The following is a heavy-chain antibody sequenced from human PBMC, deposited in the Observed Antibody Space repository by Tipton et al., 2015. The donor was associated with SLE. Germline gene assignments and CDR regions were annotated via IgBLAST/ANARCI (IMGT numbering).Heavy chain of an antibody. CDR2: IYYSGST. D-gene: IGHD1-14*01. Sequence: TLSLTCTVSGGSISSSSYYWSWIRQPPGKGLEWIGYIYYSGSTYYNPSLKSRVTISVDTSKNHFSLKLDSVSAADAAVYYCATHAAESPWASTKDIYYFDYWGQGTLVTVSP. V-gene: IGHV4-39*02. CDR3: ATHAAESPWASTKDIYYFDY. CDR1: GGSISSSSYY. J-gene: IGHJ4*02.